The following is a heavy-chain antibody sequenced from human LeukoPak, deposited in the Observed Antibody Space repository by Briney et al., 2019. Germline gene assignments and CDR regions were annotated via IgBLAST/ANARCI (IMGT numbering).Heavy chain of an antibody. D-gene: IGHD2-15*01. V-gene: IGHV1-69*13. CDR1: GGTFSSYA. CDR3: ARATGGATVVVVAATPLGMDV. J-gene: IGHJ6*02. CDR2: IIPIVGTA. Sequence: ASVKVSCKASGGTFSSYAISWVRQAPGQGLEWMGGIIPIVGTANYAQKFQGRVTITADESTSTAYMELSSLRSEDTAVYYCARATGGATVVVVAATPLGMDVWGQGTTVTVSS.